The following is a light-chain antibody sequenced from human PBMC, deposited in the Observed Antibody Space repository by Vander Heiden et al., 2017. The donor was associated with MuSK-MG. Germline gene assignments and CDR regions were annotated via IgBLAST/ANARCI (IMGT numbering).Light chain of an antibody. V-gene: IGKV1-27*01. Sequence: DIQMPQSPTPLSASVGDRVTITCRASQGNSNYLAWYQQKPGKVPKLLIYAASTLQSGVPSRFSGSGSGTDFTLTISSLQAEDVATYYCQKYNSASRTFGAGTKVDIK. CDR1: QGNSNY. CDR2: AAS. CDR3: QKYNSASRT. J-gene: IGKJ3*01.